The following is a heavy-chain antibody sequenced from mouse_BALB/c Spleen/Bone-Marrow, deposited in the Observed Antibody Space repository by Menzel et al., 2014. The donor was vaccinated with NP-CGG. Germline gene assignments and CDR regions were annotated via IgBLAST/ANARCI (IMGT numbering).Heavy chain of an antibody. CDR1: GYSFTGYY. D-gene: IGHD2-4*01. V-gene: IGHV1S34*01. CDR3: ARGDYGDWYYDV. Sequence: LLKTGASVKISCKASGYSFTGYYMHWVKQSHGKSLEWIGYISCYNGSTSYNQKFKGKATFTVDTSSSTAYMQFNSLPSEDSAVYYCARGDYGDWYYDVWGAGTPVHVSS. J-gene: IGHJ1*01. CDR2: ISCYNGST.